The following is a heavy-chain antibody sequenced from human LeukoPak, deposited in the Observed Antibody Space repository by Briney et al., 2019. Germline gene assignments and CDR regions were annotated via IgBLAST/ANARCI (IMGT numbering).Heavy chain of an antibody. CDR1: GYTFTNYG. V-gene: IGHV1-18*01. Sequence: APVKVSCKASGYTFTNYGISWVRQAPGQGLEWMGWISAYNGDTNYVQKLQGRITMTRDTSISTAYMELSRLRSDDTAVYYCARIGSWPSNDFDYWGQGTLVTVSS. CDR2: ISAYNGDT. D-gene: IGHD1-26*01. J-gene: IGHJ4*02. CDR3: ARIGSWPSNDFDY.